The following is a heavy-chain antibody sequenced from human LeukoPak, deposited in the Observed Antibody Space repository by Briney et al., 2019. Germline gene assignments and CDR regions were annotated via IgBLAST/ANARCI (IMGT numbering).Heavy chain of an antibody. Sequence: GGSLRLSCAASGFTFSTYGINWVRQAPGKGLEWVSSISSGSSYIYYADSVKGRFTISRDNAKNSLYLQMNSLRAEDTAVYYCARPRGCGSARCNNFDYWGQGTLVTVSS. V-gene: IGHV3-21*01. CDR1: GFTFSTYG. D-gene: IGHD2-2*01. CDR3: ARPRGCGSARCNNFDY. J-gene: IGHJ4*02. CDR2: ISSGSSYI.